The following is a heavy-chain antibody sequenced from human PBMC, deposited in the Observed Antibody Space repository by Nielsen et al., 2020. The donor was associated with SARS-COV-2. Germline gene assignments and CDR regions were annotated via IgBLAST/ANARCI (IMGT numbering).Heavy chain of an antibody. CDR2: INHSGSA. CDR1: GGSFTDSY. Sequence: SETLSLTCAVSGGSFTDSYWTWIRQPPGKGLEWIGDINHSGSANYNPSLKSRVTISVDTSKKNFSLKLSSVTAADTAVYYCARAAAKGPGTIAAAGRKGPAFDYWGQGTLVTVSS. V-gene: IGHV4-34*01. CDR3: ARAAAKGPGTIAAAGRKGPAFDY. D-gene: IGHD6-13*01. J-gene: IGHJ4*02.